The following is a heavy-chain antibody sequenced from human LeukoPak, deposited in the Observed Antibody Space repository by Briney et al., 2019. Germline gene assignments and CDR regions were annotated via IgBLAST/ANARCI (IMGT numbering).Heavy chain of an antibody. CDR1: GMSGGTINSYY. J-gene: IGHJ4*02. CDR2: IYYNGST. V-gene: IGHV4-59*08. Sequence: PSETLSLTCSVSGMSGGTINSYYWSWIRQPPGQGLEWLGYIYYNGSTNYSPSLKSRVTMSIDRSQNQFSLKLSSVTAADTAVYYCARHICLHIWFGELSTDYFDYWGQGTLVTVSS. CDR3: ARHICLHIWFGELSTDYFDY. D-gene: IGHD3-10*01.